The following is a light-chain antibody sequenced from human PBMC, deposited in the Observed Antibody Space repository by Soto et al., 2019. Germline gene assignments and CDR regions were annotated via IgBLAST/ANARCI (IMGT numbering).Light chain of an antibody. CDR2: NVS. J-gene: IGKJ1*01. Sequence: IVMTQSPATLSVSPGERATLSCTASQSVSTNLAWYQQTPGQAPRVLIYNVSTRATAIPARFSGSGSGTEFTLTISDLQSEDFGVYYCQHYSHGPRRTFGQGTKV. CDR3: QHYSHGPRRT. V-gene: IGKV3-15*01. CDR1: QSVSTN.